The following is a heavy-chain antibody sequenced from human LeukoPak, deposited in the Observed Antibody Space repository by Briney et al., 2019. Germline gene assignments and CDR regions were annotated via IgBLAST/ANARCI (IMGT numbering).Heavy chain of an antibody. CDR2: TSYSGST. Sequence: PSETLSLTCTVSGGSISGYYWSWIWQPPGKGLEWIGYTSYSGSTDYNPSLKSRLTISVDTSKNQFSLKLGSVTAADTAIYYCARGNGDYVVSWGQGTLVTVSS. CDR3: ARGNGDYVVS. CDR1: GGSISGYY. J-gene: IGHJ5*02. V-gene: IGHV4-59*01. D-gene: IGHD2-8*02.